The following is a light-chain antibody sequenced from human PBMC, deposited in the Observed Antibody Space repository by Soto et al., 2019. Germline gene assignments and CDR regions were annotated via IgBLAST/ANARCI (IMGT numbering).Light chain of an antibody. CDR1: SSDVGGYNY. CDR3: SSYTSSSTLGV. Sequence: QSALTQPASVSGSPGQSITISCTGTSSDVGGYNYVSWYQQHPGKAPKLMIYEVSNRPSGVSNRFSGSTSGNTASLTISGLQAEDEADYYCSSYTSSSTLGVFGGGTQLTVL. CDR2: EVS. J-gene: IGLJ2*01. V-gene: IGLV2-14*01.